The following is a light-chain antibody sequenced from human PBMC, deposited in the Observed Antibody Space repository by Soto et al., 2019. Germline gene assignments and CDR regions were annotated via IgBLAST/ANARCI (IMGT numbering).Light chain of an antibody. J-gene: IGKJ1*01. CDR1: QIVSKND. V-gene: IGKV3-20*01. CDR2: GAS. CDR3: QQYGNSPWT. Sequence: EIVLKTTPGTLSLSPGERGTLSCRASQIVSKNDLAWYQQKPGQSPRILIYGASNRAPDIPDRFSGSESGTAFTLTISRVEPEDSAVYYCQQYGNSPWTFGQGTKVEIK.